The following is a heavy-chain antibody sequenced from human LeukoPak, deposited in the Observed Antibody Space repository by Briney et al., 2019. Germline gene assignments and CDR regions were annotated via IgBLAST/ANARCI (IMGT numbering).Heavy chain of an antibody. D-gene: IGHD2-15*01. CDR1: GLTFDYYA. CDR2: ISLNSVKT. Sequence: GRSLRLSCAASGLTFDYYAMHWVRQAPGKGLEWVSGISLNSVKTGYADSVKGRFIISRDNAKNSLYLQMNSLRTEDTALYYCVKDDGWYSWGQGTMVTVSS. J-gene: IGHJ3*01. CDR3: VKDDGWYS. V-gene: IGHV3-9*01.